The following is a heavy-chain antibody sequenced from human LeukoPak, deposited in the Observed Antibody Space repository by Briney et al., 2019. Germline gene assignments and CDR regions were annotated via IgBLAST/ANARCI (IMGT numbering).Heavy chain of an antibody. V-gene: IGHV3-23*01. Sequence: PGGSLRLSCAASGFTFSSYAMSWVRQAPGKGLEWVSAISGSGGSTYYADSVQGRFTISRDNSKSTLCLQMNSLRAEDTAVYYCAKQLGYCSGGSCYFPYWGQGTLVTVSS. D-gene: IGHD2-15*01. J-gene: IGHJ4*02. CDR2: ISGSGGST. CDR1: GFTFSSYA. CDR3: AKQLGYCSGGSCYFPY.